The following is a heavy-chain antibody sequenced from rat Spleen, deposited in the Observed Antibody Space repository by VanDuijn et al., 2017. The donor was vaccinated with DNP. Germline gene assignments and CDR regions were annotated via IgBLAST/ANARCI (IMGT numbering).Heavy chain of an antibody. CDR3: ARPDY. CDR1: GFTFSDYN. Sequence: EVQLVESGGGLVQPGRSLKLYCAASGFTFSDYNMAWVRQAPKMGLEWVATISFDGSSTYYRDSVKGRFTISRDNAKSTLYLQMDSLRSEDTATYYCARPDYWGQGVMVTVSS. V-gene: IGHV5-7*01. J-gene: IGHJ2*01. CDR2: ISFDGSST.